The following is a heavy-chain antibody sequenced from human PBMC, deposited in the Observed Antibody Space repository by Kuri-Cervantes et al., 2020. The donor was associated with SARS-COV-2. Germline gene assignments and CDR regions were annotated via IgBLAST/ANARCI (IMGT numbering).Heavy chain of an antibody. CDR1: GGSFSGYY. CDR2: INHSGST. D-gene: IGHD6-19*01. Sequence: SQTLSLTCAVYGGSFSGYYWSWIRQPPGKGLEWIREINHSGSTNYNPSLKSRVTISVDTSKNQFSLKLSSVTAADTAVYYCARARWGSGWTYYYYGMDVWGQGTTVTVSS. CDR3: ARARWGSGWTYYYYGMDV. V-gene: IGHV4-34*01. J-gene: IGHJ6*02.